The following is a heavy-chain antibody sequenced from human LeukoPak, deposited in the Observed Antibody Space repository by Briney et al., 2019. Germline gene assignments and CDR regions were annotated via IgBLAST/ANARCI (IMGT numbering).Heavy chain of an antibody. CDR1: GGSINSYY. Sequence: SETLSLTCTVSGGSINSYYWSWIRQPPGKGLEWMGYIYYSGSTNYNPSLKSRVTISVDTSKNQFSLRLSSVTAADTAVYYCARVTGYMTEDYFDYWGQGTLITVSS. J-gene: IGHJ4*02. D-gene: IGHD6-13*01. V-gene: IGHV4-59*01. CDR3: ARVTGYMTEDYFDY. CDR2: IYYSGST.